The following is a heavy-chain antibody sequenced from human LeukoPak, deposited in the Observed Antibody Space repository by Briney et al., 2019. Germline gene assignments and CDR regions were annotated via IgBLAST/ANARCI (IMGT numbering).Heavy chain of an antibody. D-gene: IGHD2-15*01. CDR1: GGTFSSYA. J-gene: IGHJ6*02. CDR3: ARDGYCSGGSCYSYYYYGMDV. Sequence: SVKVSCKASGGTFSSYAISWVRQAPGQGLEWMGGIIPIFGTANYAQKFQGRVTMTTDTSTSTAYMELRSLRSDGTAVYYCARDGYCSGGSCYSYYYYGMDVWGQGTTVTVSS. CDR2: IIPIFGTA. V-gene: IGHV1-69*05.